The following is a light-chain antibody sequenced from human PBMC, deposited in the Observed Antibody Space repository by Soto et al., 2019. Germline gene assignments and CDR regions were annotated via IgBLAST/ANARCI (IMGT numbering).Light chain of an antibody. CDR3: QRYGSSPPFT. J-gene: IGKJ2*01. CDR2: GAS. Sequence: EIVLTQSPGTLSLSPGERATLSCRASQRVSSSYLAWYQQKHGQAPRLLIYGASTRATGIPDRFSGSGSGTDFTLTISRLEPEDFAVYFCQRYGSSPPFTFGQGTKVEI. CDR1: QRVSSSY. V-gene: IGKV3-20*01.